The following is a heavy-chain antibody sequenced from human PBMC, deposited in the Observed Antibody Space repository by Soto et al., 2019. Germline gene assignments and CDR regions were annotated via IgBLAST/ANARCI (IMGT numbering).Heavy chain of an antibody. J-gene: IGHJ4*02. CDR1: GFTFSSYG. CDR2: ISYDGSNK. D-gene: IGHD6-13*01. V-gene: IGHV3-30*18. Sequence: GGSLRLSCAASGFTFSSYGMHWVRQAPGKGLEWVAVISYDGSNKYYADSVKGRFTISRDNSKNTLYLQMNSLRAEDTAVYYCAKDAAAACDYWGQGTLVTVSS. CDR3: AKDAAAACDY.